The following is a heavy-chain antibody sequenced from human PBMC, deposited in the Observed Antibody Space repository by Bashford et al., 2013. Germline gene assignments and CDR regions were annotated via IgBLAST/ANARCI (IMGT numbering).Heavy chain of an antibody. D-gene: IGHD1-1*01. CDR1: GFSLSNAQMG. V-gene: IGHV2-26*01. J-gene: IGHJ4*02. CDR3: ARFWGGRSNWPENFDW. Sequence: SGPTLVKPTETLTLTCTVSGFSLSNAQMGVSWIRQPPGKALEWLAHVFSNDEKSYNTPLKSRLTISKDTSQSQAVLTMTNMDPVDTATYYCARFWGGRSNWPENFDWWGQGTLVTVSS. CDR2: VFSNDEK.